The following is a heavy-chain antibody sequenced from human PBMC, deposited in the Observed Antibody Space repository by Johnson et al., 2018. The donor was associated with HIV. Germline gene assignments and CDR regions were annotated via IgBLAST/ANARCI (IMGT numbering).Heavy chain of an antibody. J-gene: IGHJ3*02. D-gene: IGHD3-10*01. CDR3: ARTRHYYEAFDI. CDR2: ISYDGSNK. V-gene: IGHV3-30-3*01. CDR1: GFTFSSYA. Sequence: VQLVESGGGVVQPGRSLRLSCAASGFTFSSYAMHWVRQAPGKGLEWVAVISYDGSNKYYADSVKGRFTISRDNSKNTLYLQMNSLRAEYTAVYYCARTRHYYEAFDIWGQGTMVTVSS.